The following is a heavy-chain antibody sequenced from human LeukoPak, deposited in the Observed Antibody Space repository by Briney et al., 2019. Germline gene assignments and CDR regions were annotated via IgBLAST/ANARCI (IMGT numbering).Heavy chain of an antibody. CDR2: ISGNGAAT. D-gene: IGHD2-8*01. V-gene: IGHV3-23*01. CDR1: GFTFSGSA. J-gene: IGHJ4*02. CDR3: AKDYLTGLDGVWDY. Sequence: GGSLRLSCAASGFTFSGSAMSWVRQAPGKGLEWVSAISGNGAATFYADSVKGRFTISRDNSKNTLYLRMNSLRAEDTAVYYCAKDYLTGLDGVWDYWGQGTLVTVSS.